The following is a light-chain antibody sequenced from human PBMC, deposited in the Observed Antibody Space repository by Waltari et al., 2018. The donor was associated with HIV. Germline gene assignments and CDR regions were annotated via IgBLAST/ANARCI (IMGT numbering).Light chain of an antibody. CDR3: SSNTTDNTWV. CDR1: SSDINYFNS. V-gene: IGLV2-14*01. J-gene: IGLJ3*02. Sequence: QSVLTQPASVSGSPGQPISISCTGASSDINYFNSVSWYQQHTGKAPKLIIFEVTNRPSGFSSRLSGSKSVNTAFLTISGLQADDEANYYCSSNTTDNTWVFGGGTKVTVL. CDR2: EVT.